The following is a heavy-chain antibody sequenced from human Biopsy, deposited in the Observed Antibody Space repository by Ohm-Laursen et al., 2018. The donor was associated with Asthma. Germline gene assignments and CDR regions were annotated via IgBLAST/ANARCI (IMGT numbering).Heavy chain of an antibody. CDR1: GGYLTGHY. V-gene: IGHV4-34*01. CDR2: IDQSGYT. Sequence: SETLSLTCTVYGGYLTGHYWNWIRQPPGKGLEWSGEIDQSGYTNYNPSLKSRATISADTSKNQFHLNLSSVTAADTAVYFCARAAITGIRGWFDPWGQGTQVTVSS. J-gene: IGHJ5*02. CDR3: ARAAITGIRGWFDP. D-gene: IGHD1-20*01.